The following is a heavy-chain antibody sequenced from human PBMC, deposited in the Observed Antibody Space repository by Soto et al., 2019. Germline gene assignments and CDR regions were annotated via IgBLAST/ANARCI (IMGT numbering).Heavy chain of an antibody. CDR2: INHSGST. J-gene: IGHJ4*02. CDR1: GGSFSGYY. V-gene: IGHV4-34*01. CDR3: ARSAPIDY. Sequence: QVQLQQWGAGLLKPSETLSLTCAVYGGSFSGYYWSWIRQPPGKGLEWIGEINHSGSTNYNPSLKSRGTISVDTSKNQFSLKLSSVTAADTAVYYCARSAPIDYWGQGTLVTVSS.